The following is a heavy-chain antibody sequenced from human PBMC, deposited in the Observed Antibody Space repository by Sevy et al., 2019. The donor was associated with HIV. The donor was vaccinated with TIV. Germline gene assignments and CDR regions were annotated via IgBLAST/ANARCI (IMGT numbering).Heavy chain of an antibody. V-gene: IGHV3-33*01. CDR2: IFSDANIK. J-gene: IGHJ2*01. CDR1: GFTFSNYG. D-gene: IGHD1-26*01. CDR3: ARESGSNWYFDL. Sequence: GESLNISCAASGFTFSNYGMHWVRQPPGKGLEWVGAIFSDANIKYYVDSVKGRFAISRDNSKNTVYLQMNSLRAEDTAVYSCARESGSNWYFDLWGRGTPVTVSS.